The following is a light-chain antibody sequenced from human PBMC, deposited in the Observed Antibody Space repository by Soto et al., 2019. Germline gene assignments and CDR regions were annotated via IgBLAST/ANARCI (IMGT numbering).Light chain of an antibody. Sequence: EIVMTQSPATLSVSPGERATLSCRASQSVSSNLAWYQQKPGQAPRLLIYGASTRATGIPARFSGSGSGTEFTLTISSLQSEDFAVYYCQQYNNRWEFGQGTKVEIK. CDR2: GAS. J-gene: IGKJ1*01. CDR3: QQYNNRWE. V-gene: IGKV3-15*01. CDR1: QSVSSN.